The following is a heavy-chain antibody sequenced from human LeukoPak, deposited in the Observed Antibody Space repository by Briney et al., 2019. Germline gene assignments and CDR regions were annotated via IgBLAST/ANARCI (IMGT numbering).Heavy chain of an antibody. CDR2: ISSSSSYI. J-gene: IGHJ6*03. D-gene: IGHD3-3*01. CDR1: GFTFSSYS. Sequence: PGGSLRLSCAASGFTFSSYSMNWVRQAPGKGLEWVSSISSSSSYIYYADSVKGRFTISRDNAKNSLYLQMNSLRVEDTAVYYCARGGDFWSGYSRGYYMDVWGKGTTVTVSS. V-gene: IGHV3-21*04. CDR3: ARGGDFWSGYSRGYYMDV.